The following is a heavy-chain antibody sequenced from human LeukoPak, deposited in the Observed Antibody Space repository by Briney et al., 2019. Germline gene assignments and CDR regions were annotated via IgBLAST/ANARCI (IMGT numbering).Heavy chain of an antibody. Sequence: GGSLRLSCAASGFTFSSYSMNWVRQAPGKGLEWVSSISSSSSYIYYADSVKGRFTISRDNAKNSLYLQMNSLRAEDTAVYYCARYQTTERYDILTGYYYYYGMDVWGQGTTVTVSS. CDR2: ISSSSSYI. CDR1: GFTFSSYS. CDR3: ARYQTTERYDILTGYYYYYGMDV. V-gene: IGHV3-21*01. J-gene: IGHJ6*02. D-gene: IGHD3-9*01.